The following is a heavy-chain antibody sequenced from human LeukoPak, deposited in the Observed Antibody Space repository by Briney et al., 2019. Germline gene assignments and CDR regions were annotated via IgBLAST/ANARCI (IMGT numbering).Heavy chain of an antibody. CDR2: ISGSGGST. D-gene: IGHD1-26*01. Sequence: GGSLRLSCTASGFTFSSYAMSWVRQAPGKGLEWVSAISGSGGSTYYADSVKGRFTISRDNSKNTLYLQMNSLRAEDTAVYYCARGGPVVGAFDYWGQGTLVTVSS. V-gene: IGHV3-23*01. CDR1: GFTFSSYA. J-gene: IGHJ4*02. CDR3: ARGGPVVGAFDY.